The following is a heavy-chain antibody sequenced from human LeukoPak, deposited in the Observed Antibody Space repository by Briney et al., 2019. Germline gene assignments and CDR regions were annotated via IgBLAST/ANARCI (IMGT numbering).Heavy chain of an antibody. Sequence: GGSLRLSCAASGFTFSSYAMSWVRQAPGKGLEWVSAISGSGGSTYYADSVKGRFTISRDNSKSTLYLQMDSLRIEDTSMYYCVRGLWTAMGAGAYWGQGTLVAVSS. CDR1: GFTFSSYA. D-gene: IGHD5-18*01. CDR3: VRGLWTAMGAGAY. V-gene: IGHV3-23*01. J-gene: IGHJ4*02. CDR2: ISGSGGST.